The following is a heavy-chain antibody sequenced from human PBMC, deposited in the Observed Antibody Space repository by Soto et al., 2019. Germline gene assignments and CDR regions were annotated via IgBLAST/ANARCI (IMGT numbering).Heavy chain of an antibody. D-gene: IGHD3-9*01. CDR3: TRRDIDSSKGWFDP. Sequence: EVQLVESGGGLVQPGGSLKLSCAASGFTFSGSAMHWVRQASGQGLEWLGRVRNRANNYATAYAASVKGRFTISRDDSKNTTYLQMNSLKTENTAVYYCTRRDIDSSKGWFDPWGQGILVTVSS. CDR1: GFTFSGSA. J-gene: IGHJ5*02. CDR2: VRNRANNYAT. V-gene: IGHV3-73*02.